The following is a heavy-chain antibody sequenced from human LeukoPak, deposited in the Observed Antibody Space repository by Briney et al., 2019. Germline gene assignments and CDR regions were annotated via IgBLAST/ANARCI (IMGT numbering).Heavy chain of an antibody. Sequence: QPGGSLRLSCAASGFTVSSYYMTWVRQAPGKGLEWVAVIWYDGSNKYHADSVRGRFTISRDNSKNTVYLEMDSLRADDTGVYYCARDKAVTTGVPFDYWGQGTLVTVSS. D-gene: IGHD4-17*01. CDR2: IWYDGSNK. V-gene: IGHV3-33*08. CDR3: ARDKAVTTGVPFDY. CDR1: GFTVSSYY. J-gene: IGHJ4*02.